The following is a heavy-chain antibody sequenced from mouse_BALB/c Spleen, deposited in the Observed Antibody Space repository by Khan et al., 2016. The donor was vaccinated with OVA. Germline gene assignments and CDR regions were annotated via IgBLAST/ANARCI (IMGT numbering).Heavy chain of an antibody. CDR2: ISYSGST. CDR1: GYSITSGYG. Sequence: EVQLVESGPGLVKPSQSLSLTCTVTGYSITSGYGWNWIRQFPGNKLEWMGYISYSGSTNYNPSLKSRIYITRDTSKNQFFLQLNSVTTEDTATYYCDRTARIKYWGQGTTLTVSS. CDR3: DRTARIKY. J-gene: IGHJ2*01. V-gene: IGHV3-2*02. D-gene: IGHD1-2*01.